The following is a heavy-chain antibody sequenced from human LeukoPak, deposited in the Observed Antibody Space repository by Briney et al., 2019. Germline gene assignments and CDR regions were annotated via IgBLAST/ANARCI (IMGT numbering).Heavy chain of an antibody. CDR2: ISGSGGST. CDR3: AKDDLGDITMITAY. J-gene: IGHJ4*02. Sequence: TGGSLRLSCAASGFTFSSYAMSWVRQAPGKGLGWVSAISGSGGSTYYADSVKGRFTISRDNSKNTLYLQMNSLRAEDTAVYYCAKDDLGDITMITAYWGQGTLVTVSS. CDR1: GFTFSSYA. D-gene: IGHD3-22*01. V-gene: IGHV3-23*01.